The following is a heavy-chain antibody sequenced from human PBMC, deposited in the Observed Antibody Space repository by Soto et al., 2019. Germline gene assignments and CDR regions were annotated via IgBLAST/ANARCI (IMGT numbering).Heavy chain of an antibody. CDR1: GGSFSGYY. D-gene: IGHD3-9*01. CDR2: INHSGST. J-gene: IGHJ5*02. CDR3: ARGGRYFDWLLFPNWFDP. Sequence: QVQLQQWGAGLLKPSETLSLTCAVYGGSFSGYYWSWIRQPPGKGLEWIGEINHSGSTNYNPSLKSRVTISVDTSKNQFSLKLSSVTAADTAVYYCARGGRYFDWLLFPNWFDPWGQGTLVTVSS. V-gene: IGHV4-34*01.